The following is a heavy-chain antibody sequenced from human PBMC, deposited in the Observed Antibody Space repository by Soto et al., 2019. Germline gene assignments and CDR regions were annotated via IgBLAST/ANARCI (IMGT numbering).Heavy chain of an antibody. CDR1: GLTFSIYA. Sequence: LRLSCVASGLTFSIYAMSWVRQAPGKGLEWVSGISGGGTSTYYADSVKGRFTISRDNSKNTLYLQMNSLRAEDTAVYYCAKVYGSVRGDYWGQGTLVTVSS. D-gene: IGHD3-10*01. CDR3: AKVYGSVRGDY. J-gene: IGHJ4*02. CDR2: ISGGGTST. V-gene: IGHV3-23*01.